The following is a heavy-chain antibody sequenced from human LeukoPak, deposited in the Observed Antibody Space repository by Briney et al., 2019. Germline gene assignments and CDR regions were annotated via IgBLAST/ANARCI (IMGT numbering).Heavy chain of an antibody. Sequence: GESLKISCKGSGYSFTSYWIGWVRQMPGKGLEWMGIIYPGDSDTRYSPSFQGQVTISADKSISTAYLQWSSLKASDTAMYYCARLFYYYDSSGYYYRRYFDYWGQGTLVTVSS. J-gene: IGHJ4*02. CDR3: ARLFYYYDSSGYYYRRYFDY. D-gene: IGHD3-22*01. CDR1: GYSFTSYW. V-gene: IGHV5-51*01. CDR2: IYPGDSDT.